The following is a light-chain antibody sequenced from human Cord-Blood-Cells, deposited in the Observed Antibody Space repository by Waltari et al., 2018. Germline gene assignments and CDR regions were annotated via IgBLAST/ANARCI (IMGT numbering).Light chain of an antibody. CDR2: GNS. CDR1: SSNIGAGYD. Sequence: QSVLTQPPSASGAPGQRVTISCTGSSSNIGAGYDVHWYQQHPGTAPKPLIYGNSNRPSGVPDRFSGSKSGTSASLAITGLQAEDEADYYCQSYDSSLSGWVFGGGTKLTVL. V-gene: IGLV1-40*01. CDR3: QSYDSSLSGWV. J-gene: IGLJ3*02.